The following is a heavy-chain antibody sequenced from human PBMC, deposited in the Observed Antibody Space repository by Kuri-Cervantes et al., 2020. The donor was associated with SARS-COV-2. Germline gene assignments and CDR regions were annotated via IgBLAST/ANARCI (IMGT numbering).Heavy chain of an antibody. Sequence: SVKVSCKASGGTFTTYGFTWVRQAPGQGLEWMGGIIPFFGTANYAQKFQGRLTITADESTSTAYMELSSLRSEDTAVYYCARDQDFHSRSWYRTMDYWGQGTLITVSS. CDR2: IIPFFGTA. J-gene: IGHJ4*02. D-gene: IGHD6-13*01. CDR3: ARDQDFHSRSWYRTMDY. V-gene: IGHV1-69*13. CDR1: GGTFTTYG.